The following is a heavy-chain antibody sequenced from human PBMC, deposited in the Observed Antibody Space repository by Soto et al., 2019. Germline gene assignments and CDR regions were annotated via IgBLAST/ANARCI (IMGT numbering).Heavy chain of an antibody. V-gene: IGHV5-10-1*01. D-gene: IGHD5-12*01. CDR1: GYSFAGYW. CDR3: ARRRDGYNYYFDY. CDR2: IDPSDSQT. Sequence: GESLKISCKGSGYSFAGYWITWVRQMPGKGLEWMGRIDPSDSQTYYSPSFRGHVTISAAKSITTVFLQWSSLRASDTAMYYCARRRDGYNYYFDYWGQGTLVTVSS. J-gene: IGHJ4*02.